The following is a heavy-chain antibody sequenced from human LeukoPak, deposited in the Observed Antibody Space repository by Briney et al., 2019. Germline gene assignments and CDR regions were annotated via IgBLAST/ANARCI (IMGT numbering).Heavy chain of an antibody. V-gene: IGHV4-30-4*08. CDR1: GGSISSGDYY. CDR3: ARVRVTIYIDP. Sequence: TLSLTCTVSGGSISSGDYYWSWIRQPPGKGLEWIGYIYYSGSTYYNPSLKSRVTISVDTSKNQFSLKLSSVTAADTAVYYCARVRVTIYIDPWGQGTLVTVSS. D-gene: IGHD3-3*02. J-gene: IGHJ5*02. CDR2: IYYSGST.